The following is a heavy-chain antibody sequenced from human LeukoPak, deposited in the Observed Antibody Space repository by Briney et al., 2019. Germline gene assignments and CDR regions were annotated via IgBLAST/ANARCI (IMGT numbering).Heavy chain of an antibody. CDR3: ERSPGSRLRFFDY. CDR2: IKQDGSEK. Sequence: PGGSLRLSCAASGFTFSSYWMSWVRQAPGKGLEWVANIKQDGSEKYYVDSVKGRFTISRDNAKNSLYLQMNSLRAEDTAVYYCERSPGSRLRFFDYWGQGTLVTVSS. D-gene: IGHD2-15*01. CDR1: GFTFSSYW. V-gene: IGHV3-7*01. J-gene: IGHJ4*02.